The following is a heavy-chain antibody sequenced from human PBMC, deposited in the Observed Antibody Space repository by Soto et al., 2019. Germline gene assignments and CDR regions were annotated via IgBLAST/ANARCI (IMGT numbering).Heavy chain of an antibody. J-gene: IGHJ5*02. CDR3: ATDLDRYDSISAYDH. CDR2: INWNGLST. CDR1: GFIFDDYG. V-gene: IGHV3-20*04. Sequence: GGSLRLSCAASGFIFDDYGMTWVRQAPGKGLEWVSGINWNGLSTNYADSVKGRFTISRDNAKNSLYLQMNSLRAEDTAFYYCATDLDRYDSISAYDHWGQGTLLSLAS. D-gene: IGHD3-22*01.